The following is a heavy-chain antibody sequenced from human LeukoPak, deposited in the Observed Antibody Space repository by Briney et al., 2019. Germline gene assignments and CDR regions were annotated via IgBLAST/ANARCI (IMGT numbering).Heavy chain of an antibody. Sequence: PGRSLRLSCAASGFTFSSYAMHWVRQAPGKGLECVAVISYDGSNKYYADSVKGRFTISRDNSKNTLYLQMNSLRAEDTAVYYCATLKWFGELSVDYWGQGTLVTVSS. CDR1: GFTFSSYA. CDR2: ISYDGSNK. V-gene: IGHV3-30-3*01. CDR3: ATLKWFGELSVDY. J-gene: IGHJ4*02. D-gene: IGHD3-10*01.